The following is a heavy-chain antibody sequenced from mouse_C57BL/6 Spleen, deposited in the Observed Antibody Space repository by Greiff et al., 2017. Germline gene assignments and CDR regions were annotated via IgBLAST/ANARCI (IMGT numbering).Heavy chain of an antibody. CDR2: IDPETGGT. D-gene: IGHD2-2*01. CDR3: TRRWGIYYGYDEGMDY. J-gene: IGHJ4*01. V-gene: IGHV1-15*01. CDR1: GYTFNDYE. Sequence: VQLQQSGAELVRPGASVTLSCTASGYTFNDYEMHWVKQTPVHGLEWIGAIDPETGGTAYNQKFKGKAILTADTSSSTAYMELRSLTSEDSAVYYCTRRWGIYYGYDEGMDYWGQGTSVTVSS.